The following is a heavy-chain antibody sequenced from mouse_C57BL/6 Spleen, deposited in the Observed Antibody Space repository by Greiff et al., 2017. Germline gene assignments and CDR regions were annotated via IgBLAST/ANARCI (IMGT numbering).Heavy chain of an antibody. CDR2: IWSGGST. CDR1: GFSLTSYG. J-gene: IGHJ4*01. Sequence: VQLQESGPGLVQPSQSLSITCTVSGFSLTSYGVHWVRQSPGKGLEWLEVIWSGGSTDYNAAFISRLSISKDNSKSQVFFKMNSLQADDTAIYYCAKGYYSNYNYAMDYWGQGTSVTVSS. CDR3: AKGYYSNYNYAMDY. V-gene: IGHV2-2*01. D-gene: IGHD2-5*01.